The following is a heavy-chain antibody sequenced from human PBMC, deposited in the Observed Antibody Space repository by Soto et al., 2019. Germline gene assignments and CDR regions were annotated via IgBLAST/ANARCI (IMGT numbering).Heavy chain of an antibody. CDR2: IRNKANSYTA. CDR3: VRAGTGYQLDY. D-gene: IGHD3-9*01. V-gene: IGHV3-72*01. J-gene: IGHJ4*02. CDR1: GFTFSDHY. Sequence: EVQLVESGGGLVQPGGSLRLSCAASGFTFSDHYMDWVRQASGKGLEWVGRIRNKANSYTAEYAASVKGRFTVSRDDSKVSLYLQMNSLKIEDTALYYCVRAGTGYQLDYWGQGTLVTVSS.